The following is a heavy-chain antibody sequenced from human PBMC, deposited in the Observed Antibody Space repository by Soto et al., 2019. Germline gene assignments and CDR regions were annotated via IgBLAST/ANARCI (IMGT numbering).Heavy chain of an antibody. CDR1: GFSCRRYR. J-gene: IGHJ5*02. D-gene: IGHD6-19*01. Sequence: XXSLSLSCAASGFSCRRYRVDWVLQAPATGPECAAIISYEGRNNYYADSVKGRFTISRDNSKNTLYLQMNGLRADDTAVYYCARPSRGWENWFDPWGQGTLVTVPQ. CDR3: ARPSRGWENWFDP. V-gene: IGHV3-30*03. CDR2: ISYEGRNN.